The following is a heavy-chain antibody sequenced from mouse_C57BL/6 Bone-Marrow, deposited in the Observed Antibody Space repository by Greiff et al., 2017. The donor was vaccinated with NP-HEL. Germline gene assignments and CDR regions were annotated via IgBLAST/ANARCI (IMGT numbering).Heavy chain of an antibody. CDR1: GFTFSSYA. CDR2: ISDGGSYT. D-gene: IGHD2-1*01. V-gene: IGHV5-4*03. J-gene: IGHJ4*01. CDR3: ARVLGGNYDYAMDY. Sequence: EVKLVESGGGLVKPGGSLKLSCAASGFTFSSYAMSWVRQTPEKRLEWVATISDGGSYTYYPDNVKGRFTISRDNAKNNLYLQMSHLKSEDTAMYYCARVLGGNYDYAMDYWGQGTSVTVSS.